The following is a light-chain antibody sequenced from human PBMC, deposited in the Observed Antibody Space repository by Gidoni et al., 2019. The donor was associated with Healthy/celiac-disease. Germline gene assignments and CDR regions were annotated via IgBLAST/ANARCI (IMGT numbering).Light chain of an antibody. CDR3: STRDSCGTHLV. V-gene: IGLV3-19*01. Sequence: SSELTQHPAVSVALGQTARITCQGDSLRSYYAIWYLQTPGPAAVLVISGKNNRPSGSPDRFSVSSSGNTASLTITGAQAEDEADYYCSTRDSCGTHLVFGGWTKLPVL. J-gene: IGLJ2*01. CDR2: GKN. CDR1: SLRSYY.